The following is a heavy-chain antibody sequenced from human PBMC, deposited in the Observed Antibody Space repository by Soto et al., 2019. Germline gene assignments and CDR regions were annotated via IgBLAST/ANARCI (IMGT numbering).Heavy chain of an antibody. CDR3: ARERSDAFDI. J-gene: IGHJ3*02. CDR1: GITCSSYG. D-gene: IGHD4-17*01. Sequence: GGSLRHSWAASGITCSSYGMHWVRQAPGKGLEWVAVIWYDGSNKYYADSMKGRFTISRDNSKNTLYLQVNSLRAEDTAVYYCARERSDAFDIWGQGTLVTVSS. V-gene: IGHV3-33*01. CDR2: IWYDGSNK.